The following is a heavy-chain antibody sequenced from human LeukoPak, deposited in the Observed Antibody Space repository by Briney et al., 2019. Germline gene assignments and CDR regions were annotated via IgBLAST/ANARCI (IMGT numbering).Heavy chain of an antibody. D-gene: IGHD3-3*01. J-gene: IGHJ5*02. CDR3: ARRDFWSGYYNH. CDR1: GGSISSGSYY. V-gene: IGHV4-61*02. CDR2: IYTSGST. Sequence: PSETLSLTCTVSGGSISSGSYYWSWIRQPAGKGLEWIGRIYTSGSTNYNPSLKSRVTISVDTSKNQFSLKLRSVTAADTAVYYCARRDFWSGYYNHWGQGTLVTVSS.